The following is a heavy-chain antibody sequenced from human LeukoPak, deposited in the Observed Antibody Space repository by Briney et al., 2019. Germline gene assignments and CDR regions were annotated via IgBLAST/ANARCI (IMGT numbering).Heavy chain of an antibody. CDR3: ARDSGTGFDYGDYQGGYYYYYGMDV. CDR2: IIPILGIA. D-gene: IGHD4-17*01. J-gene: IGHJ6*02. CDR1: GGTFSSYA. Sequence: ASVKVSCKASGGTFSSYAISWVRQAPGQGLEWMGRIIPILGIANNAQKFQGRVTITADKSTSTAYMELSSLRSEDTAVYYCARDSGTGFDYGDYQGGYYYYYGMDVWGQGTTVTVSS. V-gene: IGHV1-69*04.